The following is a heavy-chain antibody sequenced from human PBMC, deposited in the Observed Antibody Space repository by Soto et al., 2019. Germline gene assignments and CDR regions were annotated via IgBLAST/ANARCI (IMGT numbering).Heavy chain of an antibody. D-gene: IGHD3-9*01. J-gene: IGHJ4*02. CDR3: ATDSLRYSYYLDS. CDR1: GFTFDDYA. Sequence: EVQQVESGGGLVQPGRSLRLSCAASGFTFDDYAMHWVRQAPGKGLEWVSGISWNNGNIGYADSVKGRFTISRDNAKKSQYLQMNSLRAEDTALYHCATDSLRYSYYLDSWGQGTLVTVSS. CDR2: ISWNNGNI. V-gene: IGHV3-9*01.